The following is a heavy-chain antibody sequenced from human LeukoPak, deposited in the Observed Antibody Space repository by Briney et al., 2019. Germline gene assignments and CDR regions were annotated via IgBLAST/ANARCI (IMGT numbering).Heavy chain of an antibody. D-gene: IGHD1-26*01. CDR1: GFPVSNNY. J-gene: IGHJ4*02. CDR3: ARDPHYTGSGTYFDY. CDR2: LYSGGST. V-gene: IGHV3-66*01. Sequence: PGGSLRLSCVASGFPVSNNYMSWVRQAPGKGLEWVSVLYSGGSTSYADSVKGRFTISRDNSKNTVFLQMASLRAEDTALYYCARDPHYTGSGTYFDYWGQGTLVTVSS.